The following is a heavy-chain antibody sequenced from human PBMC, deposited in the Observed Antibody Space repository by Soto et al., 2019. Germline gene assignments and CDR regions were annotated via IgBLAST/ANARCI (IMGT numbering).Heavy chain of an antibody. CDR2: IWYDGSNK. CDR1: GFTFSSYG. D-gene: IGHD3-22*01. CDR3: ARGCYYDSSGYYVPVDY. J-gene: IGHJ4*02. V-gene: IGHV3-33*01. Sequence: QPVGSLRLSCAASGFTFSSYGMHWVRQAPGKGLEWVAVIWYDGSNKYYADSVKGRFTISRDNSKNTLYLQMNSLRAEDTAVYYCARGCYYDSSGYYVPVDYWGQGTLVTVSS.